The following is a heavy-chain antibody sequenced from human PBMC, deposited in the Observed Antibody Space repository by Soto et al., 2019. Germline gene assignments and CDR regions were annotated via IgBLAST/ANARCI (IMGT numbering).Heavy chain of an antibody. Sequence: QVQLVESGGGVVQPGRSLRLSCAASGFTFSSYAMHWVRQAPGKGLEWVAVISYDGSNKYYADSVKGRFTISRDNSKNTLYLQMNSLRAEDTAVYYCACPIAVADVYGMDVW. V-gene: IGHV3-30-3*01. CDR2: ISYDGSNK. CDR3: ACPIAVADVYGMDV. CDR1: GFTFSSYA. D-gene: IGHD6-19*01. J-gene: IGHJ6*01.